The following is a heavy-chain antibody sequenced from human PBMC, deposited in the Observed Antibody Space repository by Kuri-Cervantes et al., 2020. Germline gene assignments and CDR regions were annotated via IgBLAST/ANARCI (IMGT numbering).Heavy chain of an antibody. J-gene: IGHJ6*03. CDR2: IRSQAYGGTT. D-gene: IGHD3-3*01. CDR1: GFTFGDYA. Sequence: LKISCTASGFTFGDYAMSWVRQAPGKGLEWVGFIRSQAYGGTTEYAASVKGRFTISRDDSKNIAYLQMNSLKTEDTAVYYCTRSSFRVGDRDYYYYYYMDVWGKGTTVTVSS. CDR3: TRSSFRVGDRDYYYYYYMDV. V-gene: IGHV3-49*04.